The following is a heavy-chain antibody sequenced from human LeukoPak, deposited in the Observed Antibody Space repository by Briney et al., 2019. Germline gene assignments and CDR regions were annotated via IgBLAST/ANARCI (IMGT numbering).Heavy chain of an antibody. CDR2: INTDGSAT. V-gene: IGHV3-74*03. CDR3: ARAVAGTSTPFDY. Sequence: PGGSLRLSCAASGFTFSSYWMHWVRHAPGKGLVWVSRINTDGSATMYADSVKGRFTISRDNAKNTLYLQMNSLRVEDTAVYYCARAVAGTSTPFDYWGQGTLVTVSS. J-gene: IGHJ4*02. D-gene: IGHD6-19*01. CDR1: GFTFSSYW.